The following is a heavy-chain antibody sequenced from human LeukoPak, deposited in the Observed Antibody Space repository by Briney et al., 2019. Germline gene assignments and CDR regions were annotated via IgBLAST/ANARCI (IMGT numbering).Heavy chain of an antibody. CDR1: GFTFSSYA. CDR3: VMRYYYGSGSYIPYYFDY. D-gene: IGHD3-10*01. V-gene: IGHV3-64D*06. Sequence: PGGSLGLSCSASGFTFSSYAMHWVRQAPGKGLEYVSAISSNGGSTYYADSVKGRFTISRDNSKNTLYLQMSSLRAEDTAVYYCVMRYYYGSGSYIPYYFDYWGQGTLVTVSS. CDR2: ISSNGGST. J-gene: IGHJ4*02.